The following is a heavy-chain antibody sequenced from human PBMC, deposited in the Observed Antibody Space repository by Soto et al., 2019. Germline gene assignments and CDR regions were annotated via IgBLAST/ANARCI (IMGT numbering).Heavy chain of an antibody. Sequence: PSETLSLTCTVSGGSISSYYWSWIRQPPGKGLEWIGYIYYSGSTNYNPSLKSRVTISVDTSKNQFSLKLSSVTAADTAVYYCARDFYGSGSKPYYYYYGMDVWGQGTTVTVSS. CDR2: IYYSGST. J-gene: IGHJ6*02. CDR3: ARDFYGSGSKPYYYYYGMDV. CDR1: GGSISSYY. V-gene: IGHV4-59*01. D-gene: IGHD3-10*01.